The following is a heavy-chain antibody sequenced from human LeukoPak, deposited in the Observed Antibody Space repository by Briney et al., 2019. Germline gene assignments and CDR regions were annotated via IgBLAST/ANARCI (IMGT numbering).Heavy chain of an antibody. CDR3: ARDAIYYYDSSGYYSPSYYYYYMDV. CDR1: GGSISSGSYY. J-gene: IGHJ6*03. V-gene: IGHV4-61*02. D-gene: IGHD3-22*01. Sequence: PSETLSLTCTVSGGSISSGSYYWSWIRQPAGKGLEWIGRIYTSGSTNYNPSLKSRVTISVDTSKNQFSLKLSSVTAADTAVYYCARDAIYYYDSSGYYSPSYYYYYMDVWGKGTTVTVSS. CDR2: IYTSGST.